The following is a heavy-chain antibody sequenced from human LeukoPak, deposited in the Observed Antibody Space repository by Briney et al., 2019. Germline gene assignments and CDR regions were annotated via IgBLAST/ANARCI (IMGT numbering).Heavy chain of an antibody. CDR2: IYSSVST. CDR1: GDSINDHY. J-gene: IGHJ6*03. D-gene: IGHD2-15*01. Sequence: SETLSLTCTVSGDSINDHYWSWIRQPPGEGLEWIGYIYSSVSTNCNPSLKSRVTISIDTSKSQFTLKLTSVTAADTGVYYCARQRCSGNMCYRVDQLYYMDVWGKGTTVTVSS. CDR3: ARQRCSGNMCYRVDQLYYMDV. V-gene: IGHV4-4*09.